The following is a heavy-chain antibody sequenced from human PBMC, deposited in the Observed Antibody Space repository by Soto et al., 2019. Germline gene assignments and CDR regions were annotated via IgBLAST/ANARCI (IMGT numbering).Heavy chain of an antibody. Sequence: QVQLVQSGAEVKKPGSSVKVSCKTSRDTFNKYAFNWVRQAPGQGLEWMGWIIPIFSSRNYAEKFQVRVTITADDSTSTADMELRSLRFEDTAVYYCARGETYLGVWGQGTTVTVSS. J-gene: IGHJ6*02. D-gene: IGHD3-16*01. CDR2: IIPIFSSR. CDR3: ARGETYLGV. V-gene: IGHV1-69*01. CDR1: RDTFNKYA.